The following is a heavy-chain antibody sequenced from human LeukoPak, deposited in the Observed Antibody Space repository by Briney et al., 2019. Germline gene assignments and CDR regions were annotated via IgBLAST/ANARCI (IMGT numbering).Heavy chain of an antibody. CDR1: GGPISSSSYS. J-gene: IGHJ4*02. Sequence: KPSETLSLTCTVSGGPISSSSYSWRWIPQPPGKGLEWNGCIYYSGSTHYSPSLKSRVTLSLYTSNNQFSLKLNSLPAADTAVYYCPRAEGFWSGYWDYWGQGTLVTVSS. CDR3: PRAEGFWSGYWDY. D-gene: IGHD3-3*01. V-gene: IGHV4-61*01. CDR2: IYYSGST.